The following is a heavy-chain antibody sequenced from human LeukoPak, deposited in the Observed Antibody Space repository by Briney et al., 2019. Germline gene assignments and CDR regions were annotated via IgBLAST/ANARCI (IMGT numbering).Heavy chain of an antibody. CDR2: ISGSGGST. D-gene: IGHD2-15*01. Sequence: GGSLRLSCAASGFTFSSYSMNWVRQAPGKGLEWVSVISGSGGSTYYADSVKGRFTISRDNSKNTLYLQMNSLRAEDTAVYYCAKGTDRYCSGGTCAFDYWGQGTLVTVSS. J-gene: IGHJ4*02. CDR1: GFTFSSYS. V-gene: IGHV3-23*01. CDR3: AKGTDRYCSGGTCAFDY.